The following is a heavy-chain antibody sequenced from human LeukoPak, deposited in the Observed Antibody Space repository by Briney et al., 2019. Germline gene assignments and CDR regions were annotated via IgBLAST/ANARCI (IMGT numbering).Heavy chain of an antibody. J-gene: IGHJ5*02. CDR3: ARHEGYCSSTSCFPEWFDP. CDR1: GGSFSGYY. V-gene: IGHV4-34*01. CDR2: INHSGST. Sequence: PSETLSLTCAVYGGSFSGYYWSWIRQPPGKGLEWIGEINHSGSTNYNPSLKSRVTISVDTSKNQFSLKLSSVTAADTAVYYCARHEGYCSSTSCFPEWFDPWGQGTLVTVSS. D-gene: IGHD2-2*01.